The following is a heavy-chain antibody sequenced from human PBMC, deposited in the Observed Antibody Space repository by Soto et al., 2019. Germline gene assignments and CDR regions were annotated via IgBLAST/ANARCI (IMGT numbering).Heavy chain of an antibody. J-gene: IGHJ4*02. CDR2: IYPGDSDT. D-gene: IGHD2-15*01. V-gene: IGHV5-51*01. CDR1: GYSFTSYW. CDR3: ARGGDIVVVVAASGVYFDD. Sequence: GESLKISCKGSGYSFTSYWIGWVRQMPGKGLEWMGIIYPGDSDTRYSPSFQGQVTISADKSISTAYLQWSSLKASDTAMYYCARGGDIVVVVAASGVYFDDWGQGTLVTVSS.